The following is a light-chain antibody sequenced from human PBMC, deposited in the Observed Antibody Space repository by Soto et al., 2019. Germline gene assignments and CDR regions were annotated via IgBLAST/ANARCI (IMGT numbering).Light chain of an antibody. CDR3: SSYEGSPYV. Sequence: QSALTQPPCASGSPGQSVTISCTGSISDVGGYKYVSWYQQHRGRAPKLMIYEVNKRPSGVPDRFSGSKSGNTASLTVSGLQAEDQADYNCSSYEGSPYVFGTGTKVTVL. V-gene: IGLV2-8*01. CDR1: ISDVGGYKY. CDR2: EVN. J-gene: IGLJ1*01.